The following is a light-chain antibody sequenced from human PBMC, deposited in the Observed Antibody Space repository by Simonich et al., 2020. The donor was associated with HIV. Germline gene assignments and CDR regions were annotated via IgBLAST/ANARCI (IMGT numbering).Light chain of an antibody. CDR2: QHR. Sequence: SYELTQPPSVSVSPGQTASITCSGDKLRNKYASWYQQKAGQAPVLVIYQHRKRPSGFPERSSGSKSGNTATLTISGTQAMDEADYYCQAWVSGTSWVFGGGTKLTVL. CDR1: KLRNKY. V-gene: IGLV3-1*01. CDR3: QAWVSGTSWV. J-gene: IGLJ3*02.